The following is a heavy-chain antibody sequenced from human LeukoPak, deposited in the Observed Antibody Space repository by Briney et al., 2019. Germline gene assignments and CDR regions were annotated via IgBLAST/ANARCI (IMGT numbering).Heavy chain of an antibody. V-gene: IGHV3-15*01. CDR1: GFAFSNAW. CDR3: TTVAEVRGVIISLDY. Sequence: GGSLRLSCAASGFAFSNAWMSWVRQAPGKGLEWVGRIKSKTDGGTTDYAAPVKGRFTISRDDSKNTLYLQMNSLKTEDTAVYYCTTVAEVRGVIISLDYWGQGTLVTVSS. CDR2: IKSKTDGGTT. D-gene: IGHD3-10*01. J-gene: IGHJ4*02.